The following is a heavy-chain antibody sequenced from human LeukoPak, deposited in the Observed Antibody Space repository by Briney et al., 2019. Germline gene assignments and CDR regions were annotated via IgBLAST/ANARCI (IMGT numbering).Heavy chain of an antibody. CDR3: AKDRRGYCSGGSCYYNFDY. J-gene: IGHJ4*02. V-gene: IGHV3-30*18. CDR1: GFTFSTYG. Sequence: GGSLRLSCAASGFTFSTYGMHWVRQAPGRGLEWVAVISHDGSNKYYADSVKGRFTISRDNSKNTLYLQMNSLSAEDTAVYYCAKDRRGYCSGGSCYYNFDYWGQGTLVTVSA. D-gene: IGHD2-15*01. CDR2: ISHDGSNK.